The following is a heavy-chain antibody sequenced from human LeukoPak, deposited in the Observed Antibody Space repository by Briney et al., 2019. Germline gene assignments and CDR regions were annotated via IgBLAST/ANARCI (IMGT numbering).Heavy chain of an antibody. Sequence: SETLSLTCTVSGGSISRYYWSWIRQPPGKGLEWIGYIYYSGSTNYNPSLKSRVTISVDTSKNQFSLKLSSVTAADTAVYYCARLGTDEYYYYYGMDVWGQGTTVTVSS. J-gene: IGHJ6*02. CDR2: IYYSGST. CDR1: GGSISRYY. D-gene: IGHD1-1*01. CDR3: ARLGTDEYYYYYGMDV. V-gene: IGHV4-59*08.